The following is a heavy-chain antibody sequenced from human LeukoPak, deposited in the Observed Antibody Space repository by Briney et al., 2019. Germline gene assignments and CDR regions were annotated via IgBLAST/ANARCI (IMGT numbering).Heavy chain of an antibody. CDR3: ARDREVVITTLYDY. Sequence: SETLSLTCTVSGGSISSGDYYWSWIRQPPGKGLEWIGYIYYSGSTYYNPSLKRRVTISVDTSKNQFSLKLSSVTAADTAVYYCARDREVVITTLYDYWGQGTLVTVSS. D-gene: IGHD3-22*01. CDR2: IYYSGST. V-gene: IGHV4-30-4*01. CDR1: GGSISSGDYY. J-gene: IGHJ4*02.